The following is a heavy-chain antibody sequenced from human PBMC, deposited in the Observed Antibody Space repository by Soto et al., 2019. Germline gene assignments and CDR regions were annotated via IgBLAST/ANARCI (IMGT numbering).Heavy chain of an antibody. CDR2: IWYDGSNK. CDR3: ARADCTGAYCYSWPFNYGVDV. V-gene: IGHV3-33*08. D-gene: IGHD2-15*01. CDR1: GCTFNTYG. Sequence: QVQLVESGGGVVQPGGSLRLSCTTSGCTFNTYGMHWVRQAPGKGLEWVAIIWYDGSNKYYADSVKGRFTISRDNSKNTLYLQMNRLRAEDTALYYCARADCTGAYCYSWPFNYGVDVWGQGTTVTVSS. J-gene: IGHJ6*02.